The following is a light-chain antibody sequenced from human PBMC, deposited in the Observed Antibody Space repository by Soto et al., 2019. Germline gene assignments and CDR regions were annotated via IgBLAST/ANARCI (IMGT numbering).Light chain of an antibody. CDR1: QSINTW. CDR3: QQYNTFPWT. V-gene: IGKV1-5*03. Sequence: DLQMTQSPSTLSASVGDRVTITCRASQSINTWLAWYRQKPGKAPNLLIYKASSLESGVPSRFSGSGSGTEFTLTISSLQPDDFAAYYCQQYNTFPWTFGQGTKVEIK. CDR2: KAS. J-gene: IGKJ1*01.